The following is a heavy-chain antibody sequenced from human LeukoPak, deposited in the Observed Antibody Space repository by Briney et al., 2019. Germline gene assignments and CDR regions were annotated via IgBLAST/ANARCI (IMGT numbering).Heavy chain of an antibody. V-gene: IGHV4-34*01. J-gene: IGHJ4*02. CDR2: INHSGST. CDR3: ASNGPLRSDTSRYYFDS. Sequence: SETLSLTCAVYGGSFSGYYWSWIRQPTGKGLEWIGEINHSGSTNYNPSLESRVTISVDTSKNQFSLKLSSVTAADTAVYYCASNGPLRSDTSRYYFDSWGQGTLVTVSS. CDR1: GGSFSGYY. D-gene: IGHD3-22*01.